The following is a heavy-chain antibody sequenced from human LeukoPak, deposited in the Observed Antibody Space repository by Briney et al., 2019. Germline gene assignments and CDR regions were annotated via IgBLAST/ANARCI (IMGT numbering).Heavy chain of an antibody. D-gene: IGHD2/OR15-2a*01. V-gene: IGHV3-30-3*01. CDR3: TRDHYPGIARGGACNF. CDR1: GFTFNSFA. CDR2: ISYDGSKR. Sequence: GGSLRLSCVASGFTFNSFAMHWVRQAPGKGLEWVAVISYDGSKRYYADSGKGRFTISRDNSKNATYLEMNSMRVEDTAIYYCTRDHYPGIARGGACNFWGQGTMVTVSS. J-gene: IGHJ3*01.